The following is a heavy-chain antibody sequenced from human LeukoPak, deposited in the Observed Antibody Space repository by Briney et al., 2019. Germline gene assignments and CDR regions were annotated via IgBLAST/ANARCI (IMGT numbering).Heavy chain of an antibody. CDR3: ARGSLSSGSHYNDF. V-gene: IGHV3-21*01. Sequence: GGSLRLYCAASGFTFSSYTMNWVRPAPGMGLEWDSTISSGSHYIYYADSLKGRFTISRDNAKNSMFLQMNSLRAEDTAVYYCARGSLSSGSHYNDFWGQGTLVTVSS. CDR2: ISSGSHYI. J-gene: IGHJ4*02. CDR1: GFTFSSYT. D-gene: IGHD3-10*01.